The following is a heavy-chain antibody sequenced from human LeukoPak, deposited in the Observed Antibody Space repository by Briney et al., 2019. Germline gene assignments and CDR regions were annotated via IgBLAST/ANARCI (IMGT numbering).Heavy chain of an antibody. CDR2: INHSGST. V-gene: IGHV4-34*01. D-gene: IGHD6-19*01. Sequence: SETLSLTCAVYGGSFSGYYWSWLRQPPGKGLEWIGEINHSGSTNYNPSLKSRVTISVDTSKNQFSLKLSSVTAADTAVYYCARLVRSSGRYPIFYYYYYMDVWGKGTTVTISS. CDR1: GGSFSGYY. J-gene: IGHJ6*03. CDR3: ARLVRSSGRYPIFYYYYYMDV.